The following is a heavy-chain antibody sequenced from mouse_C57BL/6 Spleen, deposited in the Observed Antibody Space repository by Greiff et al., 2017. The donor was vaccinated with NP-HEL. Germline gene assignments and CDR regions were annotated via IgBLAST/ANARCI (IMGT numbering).Heavy chain of an antibody. V-gene: IGHV1-81*01. CDR3: ARTYYSNYGDFDV. J-gene: IGHJ1*03. CDR2: IYPRSGNT. CDR1: GYTFTSYG. D-gene: IGHD2-5*01. Sequence: VQLQQSGAELARPGASVKLSCKASGYTFTSYGISWVKQRTGQGLEWIGEIYPRSGNTYYNEKFKGKATLTADKSSSTAYMELRSLTSEDSAVYFCARTYYSNYGDFDVWGTGTTVTVSS.